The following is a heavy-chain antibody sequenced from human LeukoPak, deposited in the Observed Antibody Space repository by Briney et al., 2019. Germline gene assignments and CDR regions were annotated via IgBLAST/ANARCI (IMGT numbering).Heavy chain of an antibody. CDR3: ARERGGHSSGYSNPFDY. CDR2: IYSGGST. V-gene: IGHV3-53*01. D-gene: IGHD3-22*01. J-gene: IGHJ4*02. CDR1: GFTVSSNY. Sequence: PGGSLRLSCAASGFTVSSNYMSWVRQAPGKGLEWVSVIYSGGSTYYADSVKGRFTISRGSSKNTLYLQMNSLRAEDTAVYYCARERGGHSSGYSNPFDYWGQGTLVTVSS.